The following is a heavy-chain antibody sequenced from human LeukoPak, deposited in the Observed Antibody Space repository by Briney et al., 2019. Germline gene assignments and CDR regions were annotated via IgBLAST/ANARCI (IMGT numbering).Heavy chain of an antibody. CDR1: GFTFSSYS. CDR3: AKDTYHYYDSSGYYSADYYYGMDV. J-gene: IGHJ6*02. Sequence: PGGSLRLSCAASGFTFSSYSMNWVRQAPGKGLEWVSSISSSSSYIYYADSVKGRFTISRDNSKNTLYLQMNSLRAEDTAVYYCAKDTYHYYDSSGYYSADYYYGMDVWGQGTTVTVSS. CDR2: ISSSSSYI. V-gene: IGHV3-21*04. D-gene: IGHD3-22*01.